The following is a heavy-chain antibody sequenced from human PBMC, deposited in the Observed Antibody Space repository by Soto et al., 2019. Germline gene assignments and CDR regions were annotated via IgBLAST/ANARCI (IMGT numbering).Heavy chain of an antibody. D-gene: IGHD2-21*01. V-gene: IGHV3-30-3*01. Sequence: QVQLMESGGGVVQPGGSLRLSYVTSGFTFSRYSMHWFRQAPGKGLEWVAVTSSDGGTKFYADSVKGRFTVSRDNSKNPLYLQMNSLRPEDTAVYYCAREVVLTEWYFDNWGQGILVTVSS. J-gene: IGHJ4*02. CDR3: AREVVLTEWYFDN. CDR1: GFTFSRYS. CDR2: TSSDGGTK.